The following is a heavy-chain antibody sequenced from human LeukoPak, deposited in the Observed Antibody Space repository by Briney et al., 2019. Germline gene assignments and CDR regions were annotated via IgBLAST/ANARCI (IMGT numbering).Heavy chain of an antibody. Sequence: SETLSLTCAVSGGSISSGGYSRSWIRQPPGKGLEWIGYISSTGSTYYNPSLKSRLSISFDTSKNQFSLKLSSVTAADTAVYYCASRKLGNDYWGQGTLVTVSS. CDR3: ASRKLGNDY. CDR1: GGSISSGGYS. J-gene: IGHJ4*02. CDR2: ISSTGST. D-gene: IGHD7-27*01. V-gene: IGHV4-30-4*07.